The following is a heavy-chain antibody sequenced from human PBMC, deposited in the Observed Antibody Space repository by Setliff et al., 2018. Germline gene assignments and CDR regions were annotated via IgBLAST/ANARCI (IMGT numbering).Heavy chain of an antibody. V-gene: IGHV3-7*01. J-gene: IGHJ4*02. CDR1: GFTFSSYW. D-gene: IGHD3-16*01. CDR2: IKQDGSEK. CDR3: ARDGGEY. Sequence: PGGSLRLSGAASGFTFSSYWRSWVRQARGKGLEWVANIKQDGSEKYYVDSVKGRFTISRDNAKNSLYLQMNSLRAEDTAVYYCARDGGEYWGQGTLVTVSS.